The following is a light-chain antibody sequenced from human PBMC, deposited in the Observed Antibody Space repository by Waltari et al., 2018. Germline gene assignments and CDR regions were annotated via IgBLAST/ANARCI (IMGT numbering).Light chain of an antibody. CDR1: SSNIVSLF. CDR3: GTGDSSASGVV. J-gene: IGLJ2*01. Sequence: QSVLPQPPSVSAAPGRRVPISCSGTSSNIVSLFVAWYQQLPGTAPKLIIHDNNKRPSGIPYRFSGSKSGTSATLVVAGLQPGDEADYYCGTGDSSASGVVFGGGTKLTVL. V-gene: IGLV1-51*01. CDR2: DNN.